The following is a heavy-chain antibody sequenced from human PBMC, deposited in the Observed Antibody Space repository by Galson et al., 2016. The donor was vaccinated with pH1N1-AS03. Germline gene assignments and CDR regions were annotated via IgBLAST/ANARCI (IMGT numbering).Heavy chain of an antibody. CDR2: ISRSSSYT. V-gene: IGHV3-21*01. J-gene: IGHJ3*01. CDR3: ARPKNGGNSQVNVFDL. D-gene: IGHD4-23*01. Sequence: SLRLSCAASGFTFGTYGMNWVRQAPGKGLEWVSSISRSSSYTYYAVSVEGRFTISRDNAENSLYLQMNSLRDEDTAVYYCARPKNGGNSQVNVFDLWGQGTMVTVSS. CDR1: GFTFGTYG.